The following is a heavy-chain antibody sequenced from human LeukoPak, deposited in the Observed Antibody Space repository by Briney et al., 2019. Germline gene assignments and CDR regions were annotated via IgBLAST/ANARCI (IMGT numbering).Heavy chain of an antibody. D-gene: IGHD2-8*01. CDR3: VRDPLHYCTNGVCYVFDX. CDR1: GGSLSSHY. V-gene: IGHV4-4*07. J-gene: IGHJ3*02. CDR2: IYTSGST. Sequence: SETLSLTCTVSGGSLSSHYWSWIRQPAGKGLEWIGRIYTSGSTNFNPSLKSRVTMSIDTSENQFSLKLNSVTAADTAVYYCVRDPLHYCTNGVCYVFDXXXQGTMVTVSS.